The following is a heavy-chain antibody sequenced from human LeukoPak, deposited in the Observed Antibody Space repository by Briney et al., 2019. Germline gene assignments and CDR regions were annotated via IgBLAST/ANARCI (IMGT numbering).Heavy chain of an antibody. V-gene: IGHV1-2*02. CDR2: INPNSGGT. J-gene: IGHJ5*02. CDR3: AGTPLLEWLLWFDP. CDR1: GYTFTGYY. D-gene: IGHD3-3*01. Sequence: GASVKVSCKASGYTFTGYYMHWVRQAPGQGLEWMGWINPNSGGTNYAQKFQGRVTMTRDTSFSTAYMELSRLRSDDTAVYYCAGTPLLEWLLWFDPWGQGTLVTVSS.